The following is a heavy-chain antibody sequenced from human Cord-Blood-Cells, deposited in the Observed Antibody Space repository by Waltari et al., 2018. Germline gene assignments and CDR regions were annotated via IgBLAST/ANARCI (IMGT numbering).Heavy chain of an antibody. D-gene: IGHD3-22*01. CDR3: ASYYYYDSSGYYFDY. J-gene: IGHJ4*02. Sequence: QVQLQQWGAGLLKPSETLSLTCAVYGGSFSGYYWSWIRQPPGKGLEWIGEINQSGSTNYNPYLKSRVTISVDTSKNQFSLKLSSVTAADTAVYYCASYYYYDSSGYYFDYWGQGTLVTVSS. CDR2: INQSGST. CDR1: GGSFSGYY. V-gene: IGHV4-34*01.